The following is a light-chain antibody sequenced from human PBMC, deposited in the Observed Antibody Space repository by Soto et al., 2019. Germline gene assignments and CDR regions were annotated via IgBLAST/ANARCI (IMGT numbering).Light chain of an antibody. V-gene: IGLV2-14*03. CDR3: SSYMTSTIPFYV. CDR2: DVR. CDR1: SSDVGDYDF. Sequence: QSALTQPASVSGSPGQSITISCTGTSSDVGDYDFVSWYQQHPGKAPKLMIYDVRNRPSGVSYRFSGSKSGNTASLTISGLQPDDEADYYCSSYMTSTIPFYVFGTGTQLTVL. J-gene: IGLJ1*01.